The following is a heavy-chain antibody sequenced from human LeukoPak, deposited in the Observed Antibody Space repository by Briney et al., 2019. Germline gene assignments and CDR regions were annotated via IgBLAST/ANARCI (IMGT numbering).Heavy chain of an antibody. V-gene: IGHV4-59*01. CDR2: IYYTGKT. J-gene: IGHJ4*02. CDR1: GGSISSYY. Sequence: SETLSLTCTVSGGSISSYYWSWIRQPPGRGLEWIAYIYYTGKTNYDPSLKSRVSISVDASKNQFSLRLNSVTAADTAIYYCARAYSSSSATLGYWGQGTLVTVSS. CDR3: ARAYSSSSATLGY. D-gene: IGHD6-6*01.